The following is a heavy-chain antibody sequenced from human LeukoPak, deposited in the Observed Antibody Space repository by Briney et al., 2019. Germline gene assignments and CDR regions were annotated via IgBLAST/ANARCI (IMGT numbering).Heavy chain of an antibody. D-gene: IGHD3-10*01. Sequence: GGSLRLSCAVSGITLSNYGMSWVRQAPGKGLEWVAGISGSGGGTNYADSVKGRFTISRDNSKNTLYPQMNSLRAEDTAVYFCAKRGVVIRVFLVGFHKEANYFDSWGQGALVTVSS. CDR3: AKRGVVIRVFLVGFHKEANYFDS. CDR1: GITLSNYG. V-gene: IGHV3-23*01. J-gene: IGHJ4*02. CDR2: ISGSGGGT.